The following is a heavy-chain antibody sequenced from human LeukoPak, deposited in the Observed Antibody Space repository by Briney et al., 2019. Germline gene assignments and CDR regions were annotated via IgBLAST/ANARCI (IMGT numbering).Heavy chain of an antibody. CDR2: IYHSGST. CDR1: GGSISSSNW. D-gene: IGHD3-16*01. CDR3: ARELYDYVWGSPNDAFDI. J-gene: IGHJ3*02. V-gene: IGHV4-4*02. Sequence: SGTLSLTCAVSGGSISSSNWWSWVRQPPGKGLEWIGEIYHSGSTNYNPSLKSRVTISVDKSKNQFSLKLSSVTAADTAVYYCARELYDYVWGSPNDAFDIWGQGTMVTVSS.